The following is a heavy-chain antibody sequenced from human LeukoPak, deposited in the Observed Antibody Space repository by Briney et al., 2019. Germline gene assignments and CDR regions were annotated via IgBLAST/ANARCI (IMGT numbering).Heavy chain of an antibody. V-gene: IGHV2-70*17. J-gene: IGHJ4*02. Sequence: RASGPALVKPTQTLTLTCTFSGFSLSTRGMRVSWIRQPPGKALEWLARIDWDDDKFYSTSLKTRLTISKDTSKNQVVLTMTNMDPVDTATYYCARTLSGSYTEGFDYWGQGTLVTVSS. CDR3: ARTLSGSYTEGFDY. CDR1: GFSLSTRGMR. D-gene: IGHD1-26*01. CDR2: IDWDDDK.